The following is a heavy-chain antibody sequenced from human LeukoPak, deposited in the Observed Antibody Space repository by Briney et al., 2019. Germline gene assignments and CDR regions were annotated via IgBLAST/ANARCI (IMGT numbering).Heavy chain of an antibody. D-gene: IGHD6-6*01. CDR1: GGSMSSYY. V-gene: IGHV4-59*08. CDR3: ARHSSPRSPFQY. Sequence: SETLSLTCTVSGGSMSSYYWSWIRQPPGQGLEWIGYIYYSGTTNYNPSLKSRVTISVDTSQNQFSLNLTSVTAADMAVYYCARHSSPRSPFQYWGQGTLVTVSS. J-gene: IGHJ1*01. CDR2: IYYSGTT.